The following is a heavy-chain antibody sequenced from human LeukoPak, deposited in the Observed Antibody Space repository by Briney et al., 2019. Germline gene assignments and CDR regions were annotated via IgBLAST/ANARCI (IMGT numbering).Heavy chain of an antibody. D-gene: IGHD3-3*01. CDR3: ARDTDDFWSGYPYY. J-gene: IGHJ4*02. V-gene: IGHV4-31*03. CDR2: IYYSGST. CDR1: GGSISSGGYY. Sequence: SETLSLTCTVSGGSISSGGYYWSWIRQHPGKGLEWIGYIYYSGSTYYNPSLKSRVTISVDTSKNQFSLKLSSVTAADTAVYYCARDTDDFWSGYPYYWGQGTLVTVSS.